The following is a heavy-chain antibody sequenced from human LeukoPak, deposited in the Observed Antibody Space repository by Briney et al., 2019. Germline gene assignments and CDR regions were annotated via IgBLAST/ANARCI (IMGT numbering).Heavy chain of an antibody. D-gene: IGHD1-26*01. CDR1: GFTFSSYS. Sequence: GGSLILSCAASGFTFSSYSMNWVRQAPGKGLEWVSHITASGTAMFYADSVKGRFTISRDNAKNSLYLQMNSLRDEDTAVYHCASSGSYRFDYWGQGTLVTVSS. V-gene: IGHV3-48*02. CDR2: ITASGTAM. J-gene: IGHJ4*02. CDR3: ASSGSYRFDY.